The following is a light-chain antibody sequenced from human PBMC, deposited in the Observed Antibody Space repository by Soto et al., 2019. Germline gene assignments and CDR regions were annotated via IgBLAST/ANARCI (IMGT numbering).Light chain of an antibody. CDR3: SSYTTVSTYV. CDR2: DVR. CDR1: SSDVGGYNY. V-gene: IGLV2-14*01. J-gene: IGLJ1*01. Sequence: QSALTQPASVSGSPGQSITISCTGTSSDVGGYNYVSWYQQHPGKAPKHMIYDVRNRPSGVSNRFSGSKSVNTASLTISGLQAEDEADYYCSSYTTVSTYVFGTGTKLTVL.